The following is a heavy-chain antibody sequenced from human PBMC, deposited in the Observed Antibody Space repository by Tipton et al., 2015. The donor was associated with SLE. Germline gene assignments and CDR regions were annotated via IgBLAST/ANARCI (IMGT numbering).Heavy chain of an antibody. CDR2: IYPGDSDP. D-gene: IGHD2-2*01. V-gene: IGHV5-51*03. CDR3: VKMAGRCSEDTCYADDYFDY. J-gene: IGHJ4*02. CDR1: GYRFTSYW. Sequence: QSGPEVKKPGESLKISCKGSGYRFTSYWIGWVRQMPGKGLEWMGIIYPGDSDPKYSPSSQGQVTISVDRSISTAYLQWSSLQASDTAMYYCVKMAGRCSEDTCYADDYFDYWGQGTLVTVSS.